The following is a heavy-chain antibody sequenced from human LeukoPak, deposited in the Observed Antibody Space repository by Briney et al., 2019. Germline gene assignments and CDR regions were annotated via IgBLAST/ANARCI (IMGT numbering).Heavy chain of an antibody. V-gene: IGHV4-39*07. J-gene: IGHJ2*01. D-gene: IGHD2-21*01. CDR1: GCSISSSSYY. CDR3: ARDAGRGDKIWYFDL. CDR2: IYYSGST. Sequence: SETLSLTCTVSGCSISSSSYYWGWIRQPPGKGLEWIGSIYYSGSTYYNPSLKSRVTISVDTSKNQFSLKLSSVTAADTAVYYCARDAGRGDKIWYFDLWGRGTLVTVSS.